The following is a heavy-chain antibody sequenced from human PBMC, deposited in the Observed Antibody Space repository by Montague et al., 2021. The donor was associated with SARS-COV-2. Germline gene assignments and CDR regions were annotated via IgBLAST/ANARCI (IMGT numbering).Heavy chain of an antibody. CDR1: GGSISSSSYY. CDR3: ARGDSGDEGQTGFDP. V-gene: IGHV4-39*01. D-gene: IGHD5-12*01. CDR2: IYYSGST. J-gene: IGHJ5*02. Sequence: SETLSLTCTVSGGSISSSSYYWGWIRQPPGKGLEWIGSIYYSGSTYYNPSLKSRVTISVDTSKNQFSLKLSSVTAADTAVYCCARGDSGDEGQTGFDPWGQGTLVTVSS.